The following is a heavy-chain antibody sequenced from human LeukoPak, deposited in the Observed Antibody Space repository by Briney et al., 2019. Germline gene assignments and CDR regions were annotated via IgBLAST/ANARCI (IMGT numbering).Heavy chain of an antibody. Sequence: GGSLRLSCAASGFTFSSYAMSWVRQAPGKGLEWVSAISGSGGSTYYADSVKGRFTISRDNSKNTLYLQMNSLRAEDTAVYYCAKGEYYYGSKYYYYYMDVWGKGTTVTISS. D-gene: IGHD3-10*01. CDR2: ISGSGGST. J-gene: IGHJ6*03. CDR1: GFTFSSYA. V-gene: IGHV3-23*01. CDR3: AKGEYYYGSKYYYYYMDV.